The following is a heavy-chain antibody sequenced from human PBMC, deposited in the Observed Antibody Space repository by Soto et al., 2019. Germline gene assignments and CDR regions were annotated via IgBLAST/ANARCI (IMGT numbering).Heavy chain of an antibody. CDR1: GGTFGRYT. V-gene: IGHV1-69*16. J-gene: IGHJ4*02. Sequence: QVQLVQSGPQVKKPGSSVKVSCTASGGTFGRYTISWVRQAPGQGLEWMGGILPVLGNTNVAQRFQNSLTFTADESTCPAYLELSSLIPEYKAVYSCARGSVVLTGTSAQFAHWGQGILVTVSS. CDR2: ILPVLGNT. D-gene: IGHD7-27*01. CDR3: ARGSVVLTGTSAQFAH.